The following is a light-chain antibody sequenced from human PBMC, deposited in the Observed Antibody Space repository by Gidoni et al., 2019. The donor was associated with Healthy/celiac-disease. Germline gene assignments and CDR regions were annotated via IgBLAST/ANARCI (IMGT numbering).Light chain of an antibody. J-gene: IGKJ3*01. Sequence: EIVMTQSPATLSVSPGERATLSCRASQRVSSNLDWYQQKPGQAPRLLFYGASTRATGITARFSGSGSGTEFTLTISSLQSEDFAVYYCQQYNNLPSFGPGTKVDIK. CDR3: QQYNNLPS. CDR1: QRVSSN. CDR2: GAS. V-gene: IGKV3-15*01.